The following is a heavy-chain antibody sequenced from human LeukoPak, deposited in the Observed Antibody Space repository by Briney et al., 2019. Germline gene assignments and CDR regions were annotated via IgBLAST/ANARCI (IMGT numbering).Heavy chain of an antibody. CDR2: INSDGSST. CDR1: GFTFSSYW. D-gene: IGHD4-11*01. V-gene: IGHV3-74*01. Sequence: GGSLRLSCAASGFTFSSYWMHWVRQAPGKGLVWVSRINSDGSSTSYADSVKGRFTISRDNAKNTLYLQMNSLRAEDTAVYYCARDSGDTVTPSRPYFDYWGQGTLVTFSS. J-gene: IGHJ4*02. CDR3: ARDSGDTVTPSRPYFDY.